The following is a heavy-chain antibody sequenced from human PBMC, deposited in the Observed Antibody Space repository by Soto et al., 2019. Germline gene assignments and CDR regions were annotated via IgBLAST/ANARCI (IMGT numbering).Heavy chain of an antibody. CDR2: MNPNSGNT. CDR3: ATASYYDFWSGYPPSGYGMDV. J-gene: IGHJ6*02. V-gene: IGHV1-8*01. D-gene: IGHD3-3*01. CDR1: GYTFTSYD. Sequence: ASVKVSCKASGYTFTSYDINWVRQATGQGLEWMGWMNPNSGNTGYAQKFQGRVTMTRNTSISTAYMELSSLRSEDTAVYYCATASYYDFWSGYPPSGYGMDVWGQGTTVTVSS.